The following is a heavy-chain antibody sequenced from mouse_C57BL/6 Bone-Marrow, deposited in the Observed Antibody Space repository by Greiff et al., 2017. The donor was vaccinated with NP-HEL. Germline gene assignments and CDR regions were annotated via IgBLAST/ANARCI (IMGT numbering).Heavy chain of an antibody. CDR3: ARDAGVARYFDV. J-gene: IGHJ1*03. CDR2: SRNKANDYTT. CDR1: GFTFSDFY. V-gene: IGHV7-1*01. Sequence: EVNLVESGGGLVQSGRSLRLSCATSGFTFSDFYMEWVRQAPGKGLEWIAASRNKANDYTTEYSASVKGRFIVSRDTSQSILYLQMNALRAEDTAIYYCARDAGVARYFDVWGTGTTVTVYS. D-gene: IGHD1-1*02.